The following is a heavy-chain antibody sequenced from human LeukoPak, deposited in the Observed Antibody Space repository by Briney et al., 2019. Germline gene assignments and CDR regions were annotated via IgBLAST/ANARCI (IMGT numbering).Heavy chain of an antibody. J-gene: IGHJ3*02. D-gene: IGHD3-9*01. Sequence: SETLSLTCTVSGCTNSSYYWSWIRQPPGKGLEGIGYIYYSGSTNYNPSLKSRVTISVDTSKNQFSLKLSSVTAADTAVYYCARARPGDILTGYYLFGGAFDIWGQGTMVTVSS. CDR2: IYYSGST. V-gene: IGHV4-59*01. CDR1: GCTNSSYY. CDR3: ARARPGDILTGYYLFGGAFDI.